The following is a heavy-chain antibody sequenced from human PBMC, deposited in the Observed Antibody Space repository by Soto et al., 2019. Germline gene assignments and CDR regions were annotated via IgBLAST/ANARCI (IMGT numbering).Heavy chain of an antibody. CDR1: GFTFSSYE. J-gene: IGHJ4*02. D-gene: IGHD2-2*01. Sequence: PGGSLRLSCAASGFTFSSYEMNWVRQAPGKGLEWVSYISSSGGTIYYAESVKGRFTISRDNAKNSLYLQMNSLRAEDTAVYYCASATSWGGFDYWGQGTLVTVSS. CDR2: ISSSGGTI. CDR3: ASATSWGGFDY. V-gene: IGHV3-48*03.